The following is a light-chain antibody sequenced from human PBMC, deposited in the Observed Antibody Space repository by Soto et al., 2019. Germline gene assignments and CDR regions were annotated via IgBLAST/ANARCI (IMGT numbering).Light chain of an antibody. J-gene: IGLJ3*02. Sequence: QSVLTQPPSASGSPGRSVTISCTGTSSDVGGYDYVSWFQQHPGKAPKLIIYEVTKRPSGVPDRFSASKSGNTASLTVSGLQAEDEADYYCSSFVAGNNYWVFGGGTKRTVL. CDR3: SSFVAGNNYWV. CDR1: SSDVGGYDY. CDR2: EVT. V-gene: IGLV2-8*01.